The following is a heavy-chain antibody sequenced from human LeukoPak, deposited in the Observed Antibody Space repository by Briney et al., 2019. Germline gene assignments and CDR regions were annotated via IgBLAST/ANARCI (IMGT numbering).Heavy chain of an antibody. D-gene: IGHD6-25*01. J-gene: IGHJ4*01. Sequence: GESLKISCKGSGYSFTNYWIGWVRQMPGKGLEWMGIIYPGDSDTRYSPSFQGQVTMSADKSINTAYLHWSSLKASDTAMYYCAREGQQRPLDYWGRGTLVTVSS. CDR1: GYSFTNYW. V-gene: IGHV5-51*01. CDR3: AREGQQRPLDY. CDR2: IYPGDSDT.